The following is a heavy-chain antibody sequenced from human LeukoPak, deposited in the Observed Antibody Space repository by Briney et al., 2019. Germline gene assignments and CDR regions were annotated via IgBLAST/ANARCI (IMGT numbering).Heavy chain of an antibody. D-gene: IGHD3-22*01. CDR2: ISGSGGST. Sequence: GGSLRLSCVASGFTFSSYAMSWVRQAPGKGLEWVSAISGSGGSTYYADSVKGRFTISRDNSKNTLYLQMNSLRAEDTAVYYCAKGYDSSGYYSYYFDYWGQGTLVTVSS. CDR3: AKGYDSSGYYSYYFDY. CDR1: GFTFSSYA. V-gene: IGHV3-23*01. J-gene: IGHJ4*02.